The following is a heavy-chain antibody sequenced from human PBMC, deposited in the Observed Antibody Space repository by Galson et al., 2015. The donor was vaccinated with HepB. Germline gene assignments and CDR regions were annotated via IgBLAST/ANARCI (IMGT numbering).Heavy chain of an antibody. Sequence: SLRLSCAASGFTFDDYTMHWVRQAPGKGLEWVSLISWDGGSTYYADSVKGRFTISRDNSKNSLYLQMNSLRTEDTALYYCAKGDAMTTLLVYFDYWGQGTLVTVSS. CDR2: ISWDGGST. CDR1: GFTFDDYT. D-gene: IGHD2/OR15-2a*01. CDR3: AKGDAMTTLLVYFDY. V-gene: IGHV3-43*01. J-gene: IGHJ4*02.